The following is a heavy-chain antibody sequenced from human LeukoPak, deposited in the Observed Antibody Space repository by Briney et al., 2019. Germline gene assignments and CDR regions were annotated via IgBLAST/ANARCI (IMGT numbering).Heavy chain of an antibody. CDR3: AKDSQLVFGYFDY. J-gene: IGHJ4*02. CDR1: GFTFSGYA. CDR2: ISGSGGST. D-gene: IGHD6-13*01. Sequence: GGSLRLSCAASGFTFSGYAMSWVRQAPGKGLEWVPAISGSGGSTYYADSVKGRFTISRDNSKNTLYLQMNSLRAEDTAVYYCAKDSQLVFGYFDYWGQGTLVTVSS. V-gene: IGHV3-23*01.